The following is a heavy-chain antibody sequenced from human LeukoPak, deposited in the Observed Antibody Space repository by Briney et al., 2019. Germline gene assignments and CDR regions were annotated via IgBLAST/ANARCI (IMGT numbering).Heavy chain of an antibody. J-gene: IGHJ4*02. D-gene: IGHD2-15*01. Sequence: GGSLRLSCAASGFTFSSYAMSWVRQAPGKGLEWVSAISGSGGSTYYADSVKGRFTISRDNSKNTLYLQMNSLRAEDTAVYYCAKVPSGRYCSGGSCYFDYWGQGTLDTVSS. CDR2: ISGSGGST. CDR3: AKVPSGRYCSGGSCYFDY. V-gene: IGHV3-23*01. CDR1: GFTFSSYA.